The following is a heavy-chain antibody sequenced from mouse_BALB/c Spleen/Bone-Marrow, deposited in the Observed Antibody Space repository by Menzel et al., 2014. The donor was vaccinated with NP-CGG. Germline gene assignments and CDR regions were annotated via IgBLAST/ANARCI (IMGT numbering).Heavy chain of an antibody. V-gene: IGHV5-6*01. CDR1: GFTFSSYG. J-gene: IGHJ2*01. CDR3: ARQTYYDYDGYFDY. CDR2: ISSGGSYT. Sequence: EVKLMESGGDLVKPEGSLKLSCAASGFTFSSYGMSWVRQTPDKRMDLVATISSGGSYTYYPDSVKGRFTISRDNAKNTLYLQMSSLKSEDTAMYYCARQTYYDYDGYFDYWGQGTTLTVSS. D-gene: IGHD2-4*01.